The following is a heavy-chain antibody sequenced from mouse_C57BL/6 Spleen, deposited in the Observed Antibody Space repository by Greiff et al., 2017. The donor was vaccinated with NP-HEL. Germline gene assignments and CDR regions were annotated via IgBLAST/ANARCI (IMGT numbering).Heavy chain of an antibody. J-gene: IGHJ3*01. CDR2: FYPGSGSI. CDR1: GYTFTEYT. D-gene: IGHD1-1*01. CDR3: ARHETHYYGSSYGWFAY. Sequence: QVQLKQSGAELVKPGASVKLSCKASGYTFTEYTIHWVKQRSGQGLEWIGWFYPGSGSIKYNEKFKDKATLTADKSSSTVYMELSRLTSEDSAVYFCARHETHYYGSSYGWFAYWGQGTLVTVSA. V-gene: IGHV1-62-2*01.